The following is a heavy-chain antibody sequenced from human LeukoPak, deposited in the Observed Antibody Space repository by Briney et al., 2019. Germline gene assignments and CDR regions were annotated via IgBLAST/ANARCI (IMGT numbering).Heavy chain of an antibody. CDR1: GASISAYH. CDR2: IYSSGRT. CDR3: ARDYSYPDY. V-gene: IGHV4-4*07. Sequence: SETLSLTCSVSGASISAYHWSWVRQPAGKGLEWIGRIYSSGRTNYIPSLKSRLTMSVDTSKNQFSLKLNSVTAADTAVYYCARDYSYPDYWGQGTLVTVSS. J-gene: IGHJ4*02. D-gene: IGHD5-18*01.